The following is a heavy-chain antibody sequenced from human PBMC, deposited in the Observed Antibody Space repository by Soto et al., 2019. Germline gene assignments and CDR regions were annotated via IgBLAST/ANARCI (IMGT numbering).Heavy chain of an antibody. CDR3: ARADSSGYSYFDY. J-gene: IGHJ4*02. CDR1: GGSISSGDYY. Sequence: QVQLQESGPGLVKPSQTLALTCTVSGGSISSGDYYWSWILQPPGTGLEWIGYIYYSGSTYYNPSLESRDTISVDTSKNQFSLKLSSVTAADTAVYYCARADSSGYSYFDYWGQGSLVTVSS. D-gene: IGHD3-22*01. CDR2: IYYSGST. V-gene: IGHV4-30-4*01.